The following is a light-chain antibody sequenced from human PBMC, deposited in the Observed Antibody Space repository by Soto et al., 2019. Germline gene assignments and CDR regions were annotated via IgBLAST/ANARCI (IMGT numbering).Light chain of an antibody. Sequence: VMTQSPATLSVSPGERATLSCWASETVATNLAWYQQKPGQAPRLLIPGASTRAAGISDGFRGSGSGTEFTLTICGLRAEDSAIYYCQQYFEWPPRTFGQGTKVEI. CDR1: ETVATN. V-gene: IGKV3-15*01. CDR3: QQYFEWPPRT. CDR2: GAS. J-gene: IGKJ1*01.